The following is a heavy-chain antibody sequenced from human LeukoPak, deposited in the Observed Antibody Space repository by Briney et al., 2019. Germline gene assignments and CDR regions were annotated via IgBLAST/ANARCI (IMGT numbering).Heavy chain of an antibody. CDR3: AGKTGSYYM. J-gene: IGHJ4*02. CDR1: GFTFSNYA. D-gene: IGHD1-26*01. Sequence: PGGSLRLSCAASGFTFSNYAISWVRQAPGKGLEWVSVISDDGGTTYYADSVKGRFTISRDNSKNMLYLEMNSLRAEDTAVYYCAGKTGSYYMWGQGTLVTVSS. V-gene: IGHV3-23*01. CDR2: ISDDGGTT.